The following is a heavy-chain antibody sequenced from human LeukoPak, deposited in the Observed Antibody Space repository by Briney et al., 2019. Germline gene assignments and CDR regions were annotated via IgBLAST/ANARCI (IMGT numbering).Heavy chain of an antibody. V-gene: IGHV3-33*01. Sequence: GGSLRLSCAASGFAFSSYGMHWVRQAPGKGLEWVAVIWYDGSNKYYADSVKGRFTISRDNSKNTLYLQMNSLRAEDTAVYYCARGNHIVVVPVATPSFGYWGQGTLVTVSS. CDR2: IWYDGSNK. D-gene: IGHD2-2*01. CDR3: ARGNHIVVVPVATPSFGY. CDR1: GFAFSSYG. J-gene: IGHJ4*02.